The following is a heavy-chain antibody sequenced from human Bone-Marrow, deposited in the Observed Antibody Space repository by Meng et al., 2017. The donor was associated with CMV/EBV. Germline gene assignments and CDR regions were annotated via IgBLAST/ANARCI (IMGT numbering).Heavy chain of an antibody. J-gene: IGHJ5*02. V-gene: IGHV1-18*01. Sequence: ASVKVSCKASGYTFTSYGISWVRQAPGQGLEWMGWISAYNGNTNYAQKLQGRVTMTTDTSTSTAYMELRSLRSDDTAVYYCARDRISGLTGDRGENWFDPWGQGTRVTGSS. D-gene: IGHD7-27*01. CDR2: ISAYNGNT. CDR3: ARDRISGLTGDRGENWFDP. CDR1: GYTFTSYG.